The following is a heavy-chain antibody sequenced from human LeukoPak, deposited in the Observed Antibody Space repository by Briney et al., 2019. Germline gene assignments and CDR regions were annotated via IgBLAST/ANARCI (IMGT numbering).Heavy chain of an antibody. CDR1: GGTFSSYT. J-gene: IGHJ3*01. D-gene: IGHD6-19*01. V-gene: IGHV1-69*02. CDR3: ARVLSSGVAIAV. Sequence: ASVKVSCKASGGTFSSYTISWVRQAPGQGLEWMGRIIPILGIANYAQKFQGRVTITADKSTSTAYMELSSLRSEDTAVYYCARVLSSGVAIAVWGQGTMVTVSS. CDR2: IIPILGIA.